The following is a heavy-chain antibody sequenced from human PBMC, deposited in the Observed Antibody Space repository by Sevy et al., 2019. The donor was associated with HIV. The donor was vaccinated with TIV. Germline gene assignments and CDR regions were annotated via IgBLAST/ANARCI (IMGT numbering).Heavy chain of an antibody. D-gene: IGHD3-3*01. CDR3: EKARPRFTFLGVVTWGGMDV. Sequence: GGSLRLSCAASGFTFDDYTMHWVRQAPGKGLEWVSLISWDGGSTYYADSVKGRFTISRDNSKNSLYLQMNSLRTEDTALYYCEKARPRFTFLGVVTWGGMDVWAQGPTAPVSS. V-gene: IGHV3-43*01. CDR2: ISWDGGST. J-gene: IGHJ6*02. CDR1: GFTFDDYT.